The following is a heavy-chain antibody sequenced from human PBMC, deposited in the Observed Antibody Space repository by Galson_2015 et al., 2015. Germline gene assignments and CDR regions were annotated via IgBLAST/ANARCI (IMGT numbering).Heavy chain of an antibody. CDR3: ARVQDSSGWYYFDY. V-gene: IGHV3-11*01. J-gene: IGHJ4*02. Sequence: SLRLSCAASGFTFSDYYMSWIRQAPGKGLEWVSYISSSGSTIYYADSVKDRFTISRDNAKNSLYLQMNSLRAEDTAVYYCARVQDSSGWYYFDYWGQGTLVTVSS. CDR1: GFTFSDYY. D-gene: IGHD6-19*01. CDR2: ISSSGSTI.